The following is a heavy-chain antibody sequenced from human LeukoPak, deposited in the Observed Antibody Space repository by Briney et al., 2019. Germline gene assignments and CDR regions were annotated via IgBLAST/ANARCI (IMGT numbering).Heavy chain of an antibody. Sequence: SETLSLTCTVSGGSISSYYWXWIXXPPGKXXEXIAXLFYSGSTDYNPSLESRVTISVDTSKNQFSLKLRSVTAADTAVYYCATVAVIRGVTYFDYWGQGTLVTVSS. CDR3: ATVAVIRGVTYFDY. J-gene: IGHJ4*02. CDR2: LFYSGST. D-gene: IGHD3-10*01. CDR1: GGSISSYY. V-gene: IGHV4-59*01.